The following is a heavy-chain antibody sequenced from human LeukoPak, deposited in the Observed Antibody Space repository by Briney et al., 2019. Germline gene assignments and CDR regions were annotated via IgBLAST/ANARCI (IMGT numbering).Heavy chain of an antibody. CDR3: AKGGMVRGTFDY. D-gene: IGHD3-10*01. CDR1: GFTFSSYW. J-gene: IGHJ4*02. V-gene: IGHV3-23*01. CDR2: ISGSGGST. Sequence: GGSLRLSCAASGFTFSSYWMSWVRQAPGKGLEWVSAISGSGGSTYYADSVKGRFTISRDNSKNTLYLQMNSLRAEDTAVYYCAKGGMVRGTFDYWGQGTLVTVSS.